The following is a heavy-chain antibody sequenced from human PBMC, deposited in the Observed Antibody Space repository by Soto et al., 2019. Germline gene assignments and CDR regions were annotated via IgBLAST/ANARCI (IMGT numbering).Heavy chain of an antibody. CDR3: SRVGCSNSKCYTRGMDV. CDR1: GGSISGYY. CDR2: IYSDGTT. V-gene: IGHV4-4*07. Sequence: SETLSLTCTVSGGSISGYYWSWVRQPAGKGLEWVGRIYSDGTTNYSPSLKSRVAMSLDTSKDQFSLHLNSVTAADTAVYYCSRVGCSNSKCYTRGMDVWGQGTTVTVSS. D-gene: IGHD2-2*01. J-gene: IGHJ6*02.